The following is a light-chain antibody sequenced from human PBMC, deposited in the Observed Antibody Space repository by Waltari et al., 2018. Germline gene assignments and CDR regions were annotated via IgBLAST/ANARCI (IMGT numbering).Light chain of an antibody. V-gene: IGKV3-20*01. CDR3: QHYVRLPAT. J-gene: IGKJ1*01. Sequence: IVLTQSPGTLSLSPGERATLSCRASQSVGRTLAWYQQKTGQAPRLLIYGASNRATGIQDMFSGSGSGTEFSLTISRLDPEDFAVYYCQHYVRLPATFGQGTKVEMK. CDR1: QSVGRT. CDR2: GAS.